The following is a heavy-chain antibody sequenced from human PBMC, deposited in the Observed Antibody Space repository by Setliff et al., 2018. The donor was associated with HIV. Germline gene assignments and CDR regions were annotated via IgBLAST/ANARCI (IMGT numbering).Heavy chain of an antibody. Sequence: SETLSLTCAVYGGSFHSYYWTWIRQSPGKGLEWIGEITDSGVTNYHPSLKSRVTISLDPSKNQFSLRLTSVTAADAAIYYCARVKAYFRYHFYFFMDTWGKGTTVTVSS. CDR3: ARVKAYFRYHFYFFMDT. J-gene: IGHJ6*03. CDR1: GGSFHSYY. D-gene: IGHD3-16*01. CDR2: ITDSGVT. V-gene: IGHV4-34*01.